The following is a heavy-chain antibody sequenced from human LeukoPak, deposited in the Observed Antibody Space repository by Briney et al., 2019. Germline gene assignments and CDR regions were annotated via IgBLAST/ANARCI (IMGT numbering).Heavy chain of an antibody. CDR3: ACFTYYDFWNGLD. CDR1: GGSISSGGYY. Sequence: SETLSLTCTVSGGSISSGGYYWSWIRQPPGKGLEWIGYIYHSGSTYYNPSLKSRVTISVDRSKNQFSLKLSSVTAADTAVYYCACFTYYDFWNGLDWGQGTLVTVSS. J-gene: IGHJ4*02. D-gene: IGHD3-3*01. CDR2: IYHSGST. V-gene: IGHV4-30-2*01.